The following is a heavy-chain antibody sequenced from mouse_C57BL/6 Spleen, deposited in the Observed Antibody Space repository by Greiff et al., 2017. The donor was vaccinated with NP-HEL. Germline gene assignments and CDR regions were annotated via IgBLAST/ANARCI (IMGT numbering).Heavy chain of an antibody. CDR3: ARGEYYSLQAWFAY. D-gene: IGHD2-12*01. CDR1: GYTFTSYW. Sequence: QVQLQQPGTELVKPGASVKLSCKASGYTFTSYWMHWVKQRPGQGLEWIGNINPSNGGTNHNEKFKSKATLTVDKSSSTAYMQLSSLTSEDSAVYYCARGEYYSLQAWFAYWGQGTLVTVSA. J-gene: IGHJ3*01. V-gene: IGHV1-53*01. CDR2: INPSNGGT.